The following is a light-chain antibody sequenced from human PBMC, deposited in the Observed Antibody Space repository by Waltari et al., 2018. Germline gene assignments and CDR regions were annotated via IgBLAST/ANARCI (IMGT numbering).Light chain of an antibody. CDR3: QQGSILPLT. CDR2: DTS. Sequence: EIVLTQSPVTLSLAAGERATLSCRASEIVFNYLAWYQQKPGQSPRLLIYDTSKRATGIPARFSGSGYGTDFTLTINILEAEDFALYYCQQGSILPLTFGGGTKVEIK. CDR1: EIVFNY. V-gene: IGKV3-11*01. J-gene: IGKJ4*01.